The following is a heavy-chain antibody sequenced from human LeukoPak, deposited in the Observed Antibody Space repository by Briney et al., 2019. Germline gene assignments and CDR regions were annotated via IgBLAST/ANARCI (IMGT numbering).Heavy chain of an antibody. CDR2: VGGSGEIT. J-gene: IGHJ4*02. Sequence: GGSLRLSCAASGFPFTNYAMTWVRQAPGKGLEWVAGVGGSGEITNYADSVKGRFTISRDNSKRKLYLQMNSLRAEDTAIYYCAKGARDYVWGALTTDFDYWGQGTLVTVSS. CDR1: GFPFTNYA. D-gene: IGHD3-16*01. V-gene: IGHV3-23*01. CDR3: AKGARDYVWGALTTDFDY.